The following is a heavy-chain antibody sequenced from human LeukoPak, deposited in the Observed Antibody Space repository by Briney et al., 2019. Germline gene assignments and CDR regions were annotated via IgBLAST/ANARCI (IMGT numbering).Heavy chain of an antibody. CDR3: ARTSQYCSSTSCYDYYYGMDV. Sequence: PGGSLRLSCAASGFTFSDYYMSWIRQAPGEGLEWVSYISSSSSYTNYADSVKGRFTISRDNAKNSLYLQTNSLRAEDTAVYYCARTSQYCSSTSCYDYYYGMDVWGKGTTVTVSS. CDR1: GFTFSDYY. V-gene: IGHV3-11*06. CDR2: ISSSSSYT. J-gene: IGHJ6*04. D-gene: IGHD2-2*01.